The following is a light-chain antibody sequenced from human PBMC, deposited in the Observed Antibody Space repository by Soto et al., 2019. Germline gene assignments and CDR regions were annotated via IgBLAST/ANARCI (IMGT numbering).Light chain of an antibody. CDR1: RSNIGSNT. J-gene: IGLJ2*01. CDR3: ASWDDMLSGPV. CDR2: RTD. Sequence: QSALTQPPSASGAPGQRVTISCSGSRSNIGSNTVHWYQQFPGTALKLLVYRTDHRPSGVPDRFSGSKSGTSASLAISGLQSEDESYYYCASWDDMLSGPVLGGGTKVTVL. V-gene: IGLV1-44*01.